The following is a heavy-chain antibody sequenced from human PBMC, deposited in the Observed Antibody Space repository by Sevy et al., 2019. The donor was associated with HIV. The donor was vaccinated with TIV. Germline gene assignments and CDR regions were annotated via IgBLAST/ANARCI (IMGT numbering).Heavy chain of an antibody. CDR1: GFTFSSYA. CDR2: ISGSGCST. Sequence: GGSLRLSCAASGFTFSSYAMSWVRQAPGKGLEWVSAISGSGCSTYYADSVKGRFTISRDNSKNTLYLQMNSLRAEDTAVYYCAKEGDIAVAGDYYFDYWGQGTLVTVSS. V-gene: IGHV3-23*01. D-gene: IGHD6-19*01. J-gene: IGHJ4*02. CDR3: AKEGDIAVAGDYYFDY.